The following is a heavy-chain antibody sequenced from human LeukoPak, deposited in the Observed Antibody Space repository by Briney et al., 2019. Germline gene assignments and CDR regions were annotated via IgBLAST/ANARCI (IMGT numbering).Heavy chain of an antibody. D-gene: IGHD2-21*02. CDR2: INPNSGGT. CDR3: ARDQAYCGADCFSYFYAMGV. CDR1: GYTFTDYY. J-gene: IGHJ6*02. Sequence: ASVKVSCKASGYTFTDYYMHWVRQAPGQGLEWMGWINPNSGGTNYAQKFQGRVTMTRDTSISTAYMEVSRLRYDDTAVYYCARDQAYCGADCFSYFYAMGVWGQGTTVTVSS. V-gene: IGHV1-2*02.